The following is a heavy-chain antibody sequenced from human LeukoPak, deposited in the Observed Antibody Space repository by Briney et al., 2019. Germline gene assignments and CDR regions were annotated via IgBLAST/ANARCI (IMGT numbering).Heavy chain of an antibody. Sequence: PGGSLRLSCAASGFTFSNYSMNWVRQAPGKGLEWVSSISSSSIYIYYADSLKGRFTISRDNAKNSLSLQMNSLRAEDTAVYYCARDLANCDGDCSDWYFDLWGRGTLVTVSS. CDR2: ISSSSIYI. CDR1: GFTFSNYS. D-gene: IGHD2-21*02. CDR3: ARDLANCDGDCSDWYFDL. J-gene: IGHJ2*01. V-gene: IGHV3-21*01.